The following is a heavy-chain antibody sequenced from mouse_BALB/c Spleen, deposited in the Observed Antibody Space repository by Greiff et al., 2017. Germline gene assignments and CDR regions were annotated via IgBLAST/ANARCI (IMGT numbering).Heavy chain of an antibody. Sequence: EVKLMESGGGLVQPGGSRKLSCAASGFTFSSFGMHWVRQAPEKGLEWVAYISSGSSTIYYADTVKGRFTISRDNPKNTLFLQMTSLRSEDTAMYYCARSGSYRYDGDYFDYWGQGTTLTVSS. D-gene: IGHD2-14*01. CDR2: ISSGSSTI. CDR3: ARSGSYRYDGDYFDY. CDR1: GFTFSSFG. V-gene: IGHV5-17*02. J-gene: IGHJ2*01.